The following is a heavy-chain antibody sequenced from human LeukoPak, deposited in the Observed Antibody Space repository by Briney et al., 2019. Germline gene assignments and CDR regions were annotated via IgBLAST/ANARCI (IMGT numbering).Heavy chain of an antibody. V-gene: IGHV5-51*01. Sequence: GESLKISCKGSGYSFTSYWIGWVRQMPGKGLEWMGITYPGDSDTRYSPSFQGQVTFSADKSISTAYLQWSSLKASDTAMYYCSRQLAAARTFDYWGQGTLVTVSS. D-gene: IGHD6-13*01. J-gene: IGHJ4*02. CDR1: GYSFTSYW. CDR2: TYPGDSDT. CDR3: SRQLAAARTFDY.